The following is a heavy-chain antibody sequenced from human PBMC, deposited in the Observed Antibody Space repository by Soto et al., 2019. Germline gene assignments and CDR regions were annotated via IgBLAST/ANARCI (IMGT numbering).Heavy chain of an antibody. CDR3: ARGRYGDY. CDR2: ISAHTGNT. D-gene: IGHD1-1*01. J-gene: IGHJ4*02. CDR1: GYAFTTYG. V-gene: IGHV1-18*01. Sequence: QVHLVQSGAEVKKPGASVKVSCQGPGYAFTTYGITWVRQAPGQGLEWMGWISAHTGNTNYAQKLQGRVTVTRDTSTSTAYMELRSLRYDDTAVYYCARGRYGDYWGQGARVTVSS.